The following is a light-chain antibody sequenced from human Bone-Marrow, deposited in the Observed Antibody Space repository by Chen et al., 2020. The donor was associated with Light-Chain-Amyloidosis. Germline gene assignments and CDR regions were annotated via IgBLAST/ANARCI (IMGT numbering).Light chain of an antibody. CDR2: DDS. V-gene: IGLV3-21*02. CDR1: NIGSTR. J-gene: IGLJ3*02. CDR3: QVWDRSSDRPV. Sequence: SYLLTHPSSVSVTPGQTATTHCGGNNIGSTREHWYQQPAGQAPLLRVYDDSDRPSGNPERLPGSNSGNTDTLTISRVEAGDEADYYCQVWDRSSDRPVFGGGTKLTVL.